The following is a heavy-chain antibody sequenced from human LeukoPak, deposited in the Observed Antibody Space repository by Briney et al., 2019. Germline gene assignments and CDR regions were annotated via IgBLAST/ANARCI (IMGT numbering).Heavy chain of an antibody. CDR1: RYSVNNNDW. Sequence: SDTLSLTCDVYRYSVNNNDWWGWIRQPPGKGLEWIGYIYHNGDTYYSPSLKSRITLSVDTSKNQFSLRLTSVTAMDTAVYYCAKKVAGVGWFDPWGQGTLVSVSS. V-gene: IGHV4-28*01. CDR2: IYHNGDT. J-gene: IGHJ5*02. D-gene: IGHD7-27*01. CDR3: AKKVAGVGWFDP.